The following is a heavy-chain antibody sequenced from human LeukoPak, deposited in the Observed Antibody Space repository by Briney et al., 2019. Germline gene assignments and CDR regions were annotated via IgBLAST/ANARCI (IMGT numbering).Heavy chain of an antibody. CDR2: IYYSGNT. Sequence: RPQTLSLTCTLSGGSITMFYSGWIRPPPGKGREWIGYIYYSGNTNYNPTLKSRVTITVDTSKNKFSLKLSSVTAADTAVYYCARGFGYGGNFLVYWGQGTLVTVSS. J-gene: IGHJ4*02. V-gene: IGHV4-59*01. D-gene: IGHD4-23*01. CDR1: GGSITMFY. CDR3: ARGFGYGGNFLVY.